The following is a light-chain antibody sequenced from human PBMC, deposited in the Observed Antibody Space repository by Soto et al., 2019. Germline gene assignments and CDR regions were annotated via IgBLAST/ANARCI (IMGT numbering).Light chain of an antibody. V-gene: IGLV2-14*01. Sequence: QSAVTQPASVSGSPGQSITISCTGSSSDIGAYNYVSWYRQVPGKAPKLMINDVNNRPSGVSSRFSGSKSGNTASLTISGLQAEDEADYYCASYTSHTTLIFGGGTKLTVL. CDR1: SSDIGAYNY. J-gene: IGLJ2*01. CDR3: ASYTSHTTLI. CDR2: DVN.